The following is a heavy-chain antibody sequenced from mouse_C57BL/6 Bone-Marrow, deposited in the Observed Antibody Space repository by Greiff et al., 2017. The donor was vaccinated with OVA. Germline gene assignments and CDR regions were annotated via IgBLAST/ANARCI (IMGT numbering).Heavy chain of an antibody. CDR3: ARDYYGSRVSFAY. CDR1: GYSITSGYY. D-gene: IGHD1-1*01. V-gene: IGHV3-6*01. CDR2: ISYDGSN. Sequence: EVHLVESGPGLVKPSQSLSLTCSVTGYSITSGYYWNWIRQFPGNKLEWMGYISYDGSNNYNPSLKNRISITRDTSKNQFFLKLNSVTTEDTATYYCARDYYGSRVSFAYWGQGTLVTVSA. J-gene: IGHJ3*01.